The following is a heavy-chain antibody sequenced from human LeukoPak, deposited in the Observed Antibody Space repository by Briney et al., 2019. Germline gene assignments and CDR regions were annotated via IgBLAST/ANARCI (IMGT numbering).Heavy chain of an antibody. J-gene: IGHJ4*02. V-gene: IGHV4-59*01. CDR2: IYYSGST. CDR3: AITKGYDSSGYYYFDY. CDR1: GGSISSYY. Sequence: SETLSLTCTVSGGSISSYYWSWIRQPPGKGLEWTGYIYYSGSTNYNPSLKSRVTISVDTSKNQFSLKLSSVTAADTAVYYCAITKGYDSSGYYYFDYWGQGTLVTVSS. D-gene: IGHD3-22*01.